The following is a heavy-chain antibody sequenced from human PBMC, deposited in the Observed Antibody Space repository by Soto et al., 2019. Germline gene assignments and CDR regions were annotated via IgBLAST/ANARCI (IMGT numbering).Heavy chain of an antibody. CDR1: PYSREHSA. D-gene: IGHD3-3*01. V-gene: IGHV3-23*01. CDR3: AEDSWAIFGVPAGGYYAMDV. J-gene: IGHJ6*02. CDR2: IGGSCGYT. Sequence: GGTLRLSCVAAPYSREHSAISYARLSPSKRMQCLSPIGGSCGYTYYSDSVKGRFTISRDNSKNTVYLQMNDLRVEDAAEYFCAEDSWAIFGVPAGGYYAMDVWGQGT.